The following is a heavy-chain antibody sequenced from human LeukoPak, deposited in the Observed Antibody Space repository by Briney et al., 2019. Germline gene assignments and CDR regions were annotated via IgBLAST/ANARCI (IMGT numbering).Heavy chain of an antibody. Sequence: GGSLRLSCAASGFTFSSYAVNWVRQAPGKGLEWVSGISGGGGSTYYADSVKGRFTISRDNSKNTLYLQMNSLRAEDTAVYYCTTALIGYSYGHATDYWGQGTLVTVSS. J-gene: IGHJ4*02. CDR2: ISGGGGST. V-gene: IGHV3-23*01. D-gene: IGHD5-18*01. CDR1: GFTFSSYA. CDR3: TTALIGYSYGHATDY.